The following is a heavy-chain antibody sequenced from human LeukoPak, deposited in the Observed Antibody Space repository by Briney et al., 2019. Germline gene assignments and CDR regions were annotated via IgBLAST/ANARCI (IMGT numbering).Heavy chain of an antibody. CDR3: TTQGGGSGYQSFSFDY. J-gene: IGHJ4*02. V-gene: IGHV3-15*01. CDR1: GFTFSNAW. CDR2: IKSKTDGGTT. Sequence: GGSLRLSCAASGFTFSNAWMSWVRQAPGKGLEWVGRIKSKTDGGTTDYAAPVKGRFTISRDDSKNTLYLQMNSLKTEDTVVYYCTTQGGGSGYQSFSFDYWGQGTLVTVSS. D-gene: IGHD3-22*01.